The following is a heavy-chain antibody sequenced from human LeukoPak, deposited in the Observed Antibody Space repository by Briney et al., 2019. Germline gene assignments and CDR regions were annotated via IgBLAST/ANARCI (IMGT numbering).Heavy chain of an antibody. J-gene: IGHJ6*02. D-gene: IGHD2-15*01. Sequence: SETLSLTCTVSGGSMSSYYWNWIRQPPRKGLEWIGYIYYSGSTNYNPSLKSRVTISVDTSRTQFSLKLSSVTAADTAVYYCARHKGYCSGGSCYFYYGMDVWGQGTTVTVSS. CDR1: GGSMSSYY. CDR2: IYYSGST. CDR3: ARHKGYCSGGSCYFYYGMDV. V-gene: IGHV4-59*08.